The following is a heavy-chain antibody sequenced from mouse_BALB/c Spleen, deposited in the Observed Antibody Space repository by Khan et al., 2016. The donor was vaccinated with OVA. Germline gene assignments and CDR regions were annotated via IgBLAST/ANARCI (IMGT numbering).Heavy chain of an antibody. D-gene: IGHD1-1*01. V-gene: IGHV1-9*01. CDR2: ILPGSGRN. Sequence: QVQLKQSGAELMKPGASVKISCKATGYTFSSYWIEWVKQRPGHGLEWIGEILPGSGRNNYNEKFKGKATFTADTSSNTAYMQLSNLTSDDSAFYYGARGNYYGSSSWFGYWGQGTLVTVSA. CDR1: GYTFSSYW. J-gene: IGHJ3*01. CDR3: ARGNYYGSSSWFGY.